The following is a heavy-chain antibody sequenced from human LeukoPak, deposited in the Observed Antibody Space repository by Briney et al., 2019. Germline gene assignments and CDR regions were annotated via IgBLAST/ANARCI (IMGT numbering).Heavy chain of an antibody. J-gene: IGHJ4*02. CDR2: VTGDGTNT. D-gene: IGHD1-1*01. V-gene: IGHV3-74*01. Sequence: GGSLGLSCAASGLTFSHYWMHWVRQAPGKGLVWVSHVTGDGTNTRYAESVKGRFTISRDNAKNTVYLQMNRLRAEDTAVYYCATTVEATGQSFYWGQGTLVSVSP. CDR1: GLTFSHYW. CDR3: ATTVEATGQSFY.